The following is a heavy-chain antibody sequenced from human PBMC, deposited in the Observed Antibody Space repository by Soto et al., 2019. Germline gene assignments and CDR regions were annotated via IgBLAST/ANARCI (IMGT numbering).Heavy chain of an antibody. CDR2: VYNSETT. Sequence: QVXLQESGPGLVKPSETLSLTCTVSGGSLSGSYWNWIRQPPGKGLEWIGFVYNSETTSYNPSLKSRLSISVDTSKNQFFLKLSSVTAADTAVYHCVRQVDASGSYAYDIWGEGTMVTVSS. CDR3: VRQVDASGSYAYDI. D-gene: IGHD3-10*01. CDR1: GGSLSGSY. J-gene: IGHJ3*02. V-gene: IGHV4-59*08.